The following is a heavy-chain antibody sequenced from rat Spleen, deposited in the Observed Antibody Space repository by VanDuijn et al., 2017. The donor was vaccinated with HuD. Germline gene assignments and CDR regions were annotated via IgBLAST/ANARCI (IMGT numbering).Heavy chain of an antibody. J-gene: IGHJ2*01. V-gene: IGHV2S61*01. CDR2: IRGDGNT. CDR3: ASQYYYDGYYRDY. D-gene: IGHD1-12*03. CDR1: GFSLSRHG. Sequence: QVHLKESGPGRVQPSQTLSLTCTVSGFSLSRHGVIWVRQPPGKGLEWMGVIRGDGNTNYKSALKSRLSISRDTSKSQVFLKMNNLQTEDTAMYFCASQYYYDGYYRDYWGQGVMVTVSS.